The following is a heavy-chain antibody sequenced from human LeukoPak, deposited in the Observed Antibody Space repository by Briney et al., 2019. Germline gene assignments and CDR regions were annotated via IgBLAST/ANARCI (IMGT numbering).Heavy chain of an antibody. CDR1: GGSISSYY. CDR2: IYYSGST. Sequence: NPSETLSLTCTVSGGSISSYYWSWIRQPPGKGLEWIGYIYYSGSTNYNPSLKSRVTISVDTSKNQFSLKLSSVTAADTAVYYCARGSSFYYYYYYGMDVWGQGTTVTVSS. V-gene: IGHV4-59*01. D-gene: IGHD3-10*01. CDR3: ARGSSFYYYYYYGMDV. J-gene: IGHJ6*02.